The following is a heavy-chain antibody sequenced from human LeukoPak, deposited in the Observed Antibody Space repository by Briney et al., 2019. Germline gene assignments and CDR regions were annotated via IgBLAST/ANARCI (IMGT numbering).Heavy chain of an antibody. CDR3: ASTERCSTTCPLDY. J-gene: IGHJ4*02. CDR1: GGSISSYY. V-gene: IGHV4-59*12. CDR2: IYYSGST. Sequence: PSETLSLTCTVSGGSISSYYWSWIRQPPGKGLEWIGYIYYSGSTNYNPSLKSRVTISVDTSMKKFSLKLNSVTAADTAVYYCASTERCSTTCPLDYWGQGTLVTVSS. D-gene: IGHD2-2*01.